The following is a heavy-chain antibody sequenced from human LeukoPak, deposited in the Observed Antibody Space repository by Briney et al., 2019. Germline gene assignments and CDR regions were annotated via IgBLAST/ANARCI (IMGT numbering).Heavy chain of an antibody. V-gene: IGHV3-23*01. CDR2: IGPSGDNT. J-gene: IGHJ4*02. CDR3: AKDSRYYDFWSGDRRDY. CDR1: GFTFSSYD. D-gene: IGHD3-3*01. Sequence: GGSLRLSCAASGFTFSSYDMTWVRQAPGRGLEWVSSIGPSGDNTYYADSVKGRFTISRDNSKNTLYLQMNSLRAEDTAVYYCAKDSRYYDFWSGDRRDYWGQGTLVTVSS.